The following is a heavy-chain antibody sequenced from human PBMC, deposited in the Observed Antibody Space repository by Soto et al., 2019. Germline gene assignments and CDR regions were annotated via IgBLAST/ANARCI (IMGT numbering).Heavy chain of an antibody. D-gene: IGHD5-18*01. CDR3: ARSDEYRYVMYYFDY. J-gene: IGHJ4*02. CDR1: GGSISSYY. CDR2: IYYSGST. Sequence: SETLSLTCTVSGGSISSYYWSWIRQPPGKGLEWIGYIYYSGSTNYNPSLKSRVTISVDTSKNQFSLKLSSVTAADTAVYYCARSDEYRYVMYYFDYWGQATLVTVSS. V-gene: IGHV4-59*01.